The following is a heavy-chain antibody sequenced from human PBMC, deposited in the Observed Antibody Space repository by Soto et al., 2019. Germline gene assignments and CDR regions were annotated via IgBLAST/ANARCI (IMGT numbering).Heavy chain of an antibody. CDR2: ISDSGSST. D-gene: IGHD3-9*01. Sequence: GGSLRLSCAASGFTFSSYAMSWVRQAPGKGLEWVSVISDSGSSTDYADSVKGRFTISRDNSKNTLYLQMNSLRAEDTAVYYCARDREPYDILTGYYPTPYYMDVWGKGTTVTVSS. V-gene: IGHV3-23*01. CDR3: ARDREPYDILTGYYPTPYYMDV. CDR1: GFTFSSYA. J-gene: IGHJ6*03.